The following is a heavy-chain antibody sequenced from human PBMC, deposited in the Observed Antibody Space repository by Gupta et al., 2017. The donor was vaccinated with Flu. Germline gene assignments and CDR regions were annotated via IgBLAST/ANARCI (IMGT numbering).Heavy chain of an antibody. V-gene: IGHV1-2*06. CDR2: INPVNAGT. CDR3: AREGKGDHDAFDI. Sequence: RQAPGQGLEWMGRINPVNAGTNYAQRFQGRVTITRDTSISTAYMELSSLTSDDTAVFYCAREGKGDHDAFDIWGQGTMVTVSS. D-gene: IGHD1-26*01. J-gene: IGHJ3*02.